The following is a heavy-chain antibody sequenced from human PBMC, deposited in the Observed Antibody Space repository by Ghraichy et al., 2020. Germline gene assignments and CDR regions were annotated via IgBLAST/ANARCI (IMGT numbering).Heavy chain of an antibody. V-gene: IGHV4-39*01. J-gene: IGHJ6*02. CDR3: ARRCSGGNCYHYYYYGMDV. D-gene: IGHD2-15*01. CDR2: ISYSGST. CDR1: GGSISSSSYY. Sequence: SETLSLTCTVSGGSISSSSYYWGWIRQPPGKGLEWIGSISYSGSTYYNPSLKSRVTISVATSKNQFALKLSSGTAADTAVYYCARRCSGGNCYHYYYYGMDVWGQGTTVTVSS.